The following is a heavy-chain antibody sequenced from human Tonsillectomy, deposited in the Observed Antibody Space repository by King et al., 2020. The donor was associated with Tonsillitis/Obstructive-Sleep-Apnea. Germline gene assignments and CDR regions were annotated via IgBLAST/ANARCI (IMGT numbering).Heavy chain of an antibody. CDR1: GFTFSSYG. CDR2: ISYDGSNK. CDR3: AKGQTYYDFWGGYPRFDY. Sequence: VQLVESGGGVVQPGRSLRLSCAASGFTFSSYGMHWVRQAPGKGLEWVAVISYDGSNKYYADSVKGRFTISRDNSKNTLYLQMNSLRAEDTAVYYCAKGQTYYDFWGGYPRFDYWGQGTLVTVSS. J-gene: IGHJ4*02. V-gene: IGHV3-30*18. D-gene: IGHD3-3*01.